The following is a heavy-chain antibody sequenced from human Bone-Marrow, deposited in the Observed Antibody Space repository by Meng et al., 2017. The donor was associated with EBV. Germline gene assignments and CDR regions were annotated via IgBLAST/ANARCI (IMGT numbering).Heavy chain of an antibody. V-gene: IGHV4-39*01. Sequence: QRQRLGPGSVKPSGTLSLNSPCHACALSCICYLWGWFRQPPGQGLEWIGSIYYDGTTTYYNQSLKRRLTLSVFTSKNTFSLKLSSVTAADTAVYYCARRGDYGDYPFDSWGQGTLVTVSS. D-gene: IGHD4-17*01. CDR3: ARRGDYGDYPFDS. J-gene: IGHJ4*02. CDR1: ACALSCICYL. CDR2: IYYDGTT.